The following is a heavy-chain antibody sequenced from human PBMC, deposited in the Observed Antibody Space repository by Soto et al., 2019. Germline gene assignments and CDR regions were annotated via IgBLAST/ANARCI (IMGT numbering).Heavy chain of an antibody. CDR3: AMEYCSSTGCYRYY. CDR1: GRTLSSYT. V-gene: IGHV1-69*02. D-gene: IGHD2-2*02. Sequence: VQLVQSGAEVKKPGFSVPVSCTASGRTLSSYTISWVRQAPGHGLEWMGRIIPILGIATSSQKCQGRVTITADKPTSTAYMELSSLRSEETAVYYGAMEYCSSTGCYRYYWGQGTLVTVSS. CDR2: IIPILGIA. J-gene: IGHJ4*02.